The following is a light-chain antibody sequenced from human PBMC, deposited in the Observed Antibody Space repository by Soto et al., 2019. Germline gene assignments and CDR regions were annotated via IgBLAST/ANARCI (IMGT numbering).Light chain of an antibody. CDR2: GAS. V-gene: IGKV3-15*01. Sequence: EAVLTQSPATLSVSPGEGATLSCRASQSVATNLAWYQQRPGQAPRLLIYGASKRAIGLPARFSGSGSGTEFTLTITSLQSEDFAVYYCQQYNNWPQTFGQGTKWIS. J-gene: IGKJ1*01. CDR3: QQYNNWPQT. CDR1: QSVATN.